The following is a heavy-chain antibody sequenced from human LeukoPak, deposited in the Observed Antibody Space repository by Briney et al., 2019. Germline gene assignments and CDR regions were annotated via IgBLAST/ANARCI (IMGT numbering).Heavy chain of an antibody. CDR3: VRDHSNSNYIPYRDY. Sequence: ASVKVSCKASGYTFTSYGISWVRQAPGQGLEWMGWISAYNGNTNYAQKLQGRVTMTTDTSTSTAYMELRSLRSDDTAVYYCVRDHSNSNYIPYRDYWGQGTLVTVSS. CDR2: ISAYNGNT. D-gene: IGHD4-11*01. V-gene: IGHV1-18*01. J-gene: IGHJ4*02. CDR1: GYTFTSYG.